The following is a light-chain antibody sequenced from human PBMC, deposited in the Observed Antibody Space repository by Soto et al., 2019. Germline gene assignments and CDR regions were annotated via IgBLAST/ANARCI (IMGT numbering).Light chain of an antibody. J-gene: IGKJ5*01. V-gene: IGKV1-12*02. CDR2: NAS. CDR3: QQANSILSLT. CDR1: QGISSW. Sequence: DIQMTQSPSSVSASVGDRVTITCRASQGISSWLAWYQQKPGKAPKLLIYNASSLQSGVPSRFSGSGSGTDVTLIISSLLPDDVSTTYCQQANSILSLTFGQGTRLEIK.